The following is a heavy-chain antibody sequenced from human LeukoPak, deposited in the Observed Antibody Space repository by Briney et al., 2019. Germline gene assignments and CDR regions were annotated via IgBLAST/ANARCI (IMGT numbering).Heavy chain of an antibody. J-gene: IGHJ5*02. D-gene: IGHD2-2*01. Sequence: PSETLSLTCAVYGGSFRGYYWSWIRQPPGKGLEWIGEINHSGSTNYNPSLKSGVTISVDTSKNQFSLKLSSVTAADTAVYYCARNPAAPWRSYNWFDPWGQGTLVTVSS. CDR2: INHSGST. V-gene: IGHV4-34*01. CDR3: ARNPAAPWRSYNWFDP. CDR1: GGSFRGYY.